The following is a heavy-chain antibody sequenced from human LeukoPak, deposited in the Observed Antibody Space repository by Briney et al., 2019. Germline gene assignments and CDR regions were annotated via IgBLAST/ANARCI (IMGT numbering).Heavy chain of an antibody. Sequence: GGSLRLSCAASGFTVSNHYMNWVRQAPGKGLEWVSILYSGGGTCFADSVKGRFSISRDNTRNTLYLEMNSLRPEDTAVYFCARNPENYHDYMDVWGKGTTVTVSS. CDR2: LYSGGGT. V-gene: IGHV3-66*02. CDR3: ARNPENYHDYMDV. CDR1: GFTVSNHY. J-gene: IGHJ6*03.